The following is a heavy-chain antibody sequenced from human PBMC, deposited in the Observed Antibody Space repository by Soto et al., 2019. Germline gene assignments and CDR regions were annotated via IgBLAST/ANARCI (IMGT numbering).Heavy chain of an antibody. CDR2: IWYDGSNK. Sequence: GGSLRLSCAASGFTFSSYGMHCVRQAPGKGLEWVAVIWYDGSNKYYADSVKGRFTISRDNSKNTLYLQMNSLRAEDTAVYYCARAPLHSGYENWGQGTRVTVLL. CDR1: GFTFSSYG. V-gene: IGHV3-33*01. CDR3: ARAPLHSGYEN. J-gene: IGHJ4*02. D-gene: IGHD5-12*01.